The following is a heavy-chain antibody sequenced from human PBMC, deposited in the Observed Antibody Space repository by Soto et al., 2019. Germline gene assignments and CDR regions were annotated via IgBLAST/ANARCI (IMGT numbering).Heavy chain of an antibody. CDR2: ISAYNGNT. V-gene: IGHV1-18*01. CDR1: GYTFTSYG. D-gene: IGHD3-3*01. J-gene: IGHJ6*03. Sequence: ASMKVSCKASGYTFTSYGISWVRQAPGQGLEWMGWISAYNGNTNYAQKLQGRVTMTTDTSTSTAYMELRSLRSDDTAVYYCARGPYYDFWSGYSYYYYMDVWGKGTTVTVSS. CDR3: ARGPYYDFWSGYSYYYYMDV.